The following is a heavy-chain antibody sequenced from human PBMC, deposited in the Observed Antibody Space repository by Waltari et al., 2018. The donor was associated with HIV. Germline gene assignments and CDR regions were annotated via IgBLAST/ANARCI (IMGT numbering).Heavy chain of an antibody. CDR2: ISPDDSDT. CDR1: GYSFATYW. V-gene: IGHV5-51*03. CDR3: TKGMYANQDYFDN. Sequence: EVQLVQSGAEVKKPGESLKISCKGSGYSFATYWIGWVRQMPGKGLEWMGIISPDDSDTRYSPSFQGQVTISADKSIRTAYLQWSSLKASDTAMYYCTKGMYANQDYFDNWAREPWSPSPQ. J-gene: IGHJ4*02. D-gene: IGHD2-8*01.